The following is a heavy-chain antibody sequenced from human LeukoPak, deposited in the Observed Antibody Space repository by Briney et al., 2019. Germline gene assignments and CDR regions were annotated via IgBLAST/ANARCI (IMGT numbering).Heavy chain of an antibody. CDR2: INHSGST. J-gene: IGHJ5*02. Sequence: SETLSLTCAVYGGSFSGYCWSWIRQPPGKGLEWIGEINHSGSTNYNPSLKSRVTISVDTSKNQFSLKLSSVTAADTAVYYCARGDYGSGSYFNNWFDPWGQGSLVTVSS. CDR3: ARGDYGSGSYFNNWFDP. D-gene: IGHD3-10*01. V-gene: IGHV4-34*01. CDR1: GGSFSGYC.